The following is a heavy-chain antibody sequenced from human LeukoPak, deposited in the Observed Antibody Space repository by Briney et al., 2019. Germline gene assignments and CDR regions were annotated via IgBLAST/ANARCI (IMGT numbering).Heavy chain of an antibody. V-gene: IGHV1-24*01. J-gene: IGHJ6*02. D-gene: IGHD3-16*01. CDR2: FDPEDGET. CDR1: GYTLTKLS. CDR3: ATDLVAHYGGVGGVSRGGCRSPSYGDVVDF. Sequence: ASVKVSCKVSGYTLTKLSMHWVRQPPGKGLERMGGFDPEDGETTYSHNFQGRVTMTEDTTTDTAYMELSSLRSEDAAVYYCATDLVAHYGGVGGVSRGGCRSPSYGDVVDFGGQGTTVTASS.